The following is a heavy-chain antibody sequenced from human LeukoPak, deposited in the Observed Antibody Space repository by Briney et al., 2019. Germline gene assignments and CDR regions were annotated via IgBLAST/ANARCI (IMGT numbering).Heavy chain of an antibody. D-gene: IGHD3-16*02. CDR3: ARAGSYDYVWGSYRSYYFDY. Sequence: PSETLSLTGAVYGGSFSGYYWSWIRQPPGKGLEWIGEINHSGSTNYNPSLKSRVTISVDTSKNQFSLKLSSVTAADTAVYYCARAGSYDYVWGSYRSYYFDYWGQGTLVTVSS. J-gene: IGHJ4*02. CDR2: INHSGST. V-gene: IGHV4-34*01. CDR1: GGSFSGYY.